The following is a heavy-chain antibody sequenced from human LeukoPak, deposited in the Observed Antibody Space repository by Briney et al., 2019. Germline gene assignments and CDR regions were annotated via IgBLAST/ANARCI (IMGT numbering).Heavy chain of an antibody. CDR2: INPNSGGT. CDR3: ARDIDCSSTSCYYYYGMDV. D-gene: IGHD2-2*01. CDR1: GYTFTGYY. V-gene: IGHV1-2*02. Sequence: ASVTVSCKASGYTFTGYYMHWVRQAPGQGLEWMGWINPNSGGTNYAQKFQGRVTMTRDTSISTACMELSRLRSDDTAVYYCARDIDCSSTSCYYYYGMDVWGQGTTVTVSS. J-gene: IGHJ6*02.